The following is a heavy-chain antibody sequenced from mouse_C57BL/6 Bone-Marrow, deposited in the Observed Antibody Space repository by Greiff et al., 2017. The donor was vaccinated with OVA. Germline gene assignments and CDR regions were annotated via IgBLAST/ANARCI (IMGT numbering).Heavy chain of an antibody. D-gene: IGHD1-1*01. CDR3: ARDGSRKAY. J-gene: IGHJ3*01. CDR1: GFTFSSYA. V-gene: IGHV5-4*01. Sequence: EVMLVESGGGLVKPGGSLKLSCAASGFTFSSYAMSWVRQTPEKRLEWVATISDGGSYTYYPDNVKGRFPISRDNAKNNLYLQMSHLKSEDTAMYYCARDGSRKAYWGQGTLVTVSA. CDR2: ISDGGSYT.